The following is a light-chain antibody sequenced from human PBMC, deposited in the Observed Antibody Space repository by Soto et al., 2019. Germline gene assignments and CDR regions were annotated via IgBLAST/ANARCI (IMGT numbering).Light chain of an antibody. CDR1: QSVSSNY. Sequence: EFVLTQSPGTLSLSPGERATLSCRASQSVSSNYLAWYQQKLGQAPRLLIYDASRRATGIPDRFSGSGSGTDFTLTISRLEPEDFVVYYCQQYGRSPTFGQGTKVDIK. V-gene: IGKV3-20*01. CDR2: DAS. CDR3: QQYGRSPT. J-gene: IGKJ1*01.